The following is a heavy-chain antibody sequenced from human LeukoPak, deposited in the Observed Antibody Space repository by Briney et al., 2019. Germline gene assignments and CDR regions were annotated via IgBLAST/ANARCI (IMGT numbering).Heavy chain of an antibody. D-gene: IGHD2-8*02. CDR3: AREESGGYFDY. V-gene: IGHV1-46*01. CDR2: INPSGSST. Sequence: ASVKVSCTASGFTFTNYYMHWVRQAPGQGLEWMGLINPSGSSTNYAQKFRGRVTMTRDTSTTTVYMELSSLGSEDTAVYYCAREESGGYFDYGGQGTLVTVSS. J-gene: IGHJ4*02. CDR1: GFTFTNYY.